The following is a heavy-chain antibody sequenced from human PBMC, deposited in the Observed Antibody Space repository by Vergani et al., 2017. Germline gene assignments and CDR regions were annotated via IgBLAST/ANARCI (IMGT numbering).Heavy chain of an antibody. Sequence: EVQLVESGGGLVKPGGSLRLSCAASGFTFSSYSMNWVRQAPGRGLEWVSSISSSSSYISYADSVKGRFTISRDNAKNSLYLQMNSLRAEDTAVHYCARDGDSSGYSDYWGQGTLVTVSS. D-gene: IGHD3-22*01. CDR3: ARDGDSSGYSDY. CDR2: ISSSSSYI. CDR1: GFTFSSYS. V-gene: IGHV3-21*01. J-gene: IGHJ4*02.